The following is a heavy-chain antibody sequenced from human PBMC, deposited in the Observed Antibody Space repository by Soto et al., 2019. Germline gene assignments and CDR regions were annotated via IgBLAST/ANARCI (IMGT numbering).Heavy chain of an antibody. D-gene: IGHD3-10*01. CDR1: GFTFSDYH. CDR3: AREGPMLRGDTDEDY. J-gene: IGHJ4*02. V-gene: IGHV3-11*05. CDR2: INPSSTYT. Sequence: QVQLVESGGGLVNPGGSLRLSCATSGFTFSDYHMSWIRQAPGKGLEWVSYINPSSTYTAYTESLRGRFTISRDNAKNSLYLQMNSLTAEDTAVYYCAREGPMLRGDTDEDYWGQGTLVTVSS.